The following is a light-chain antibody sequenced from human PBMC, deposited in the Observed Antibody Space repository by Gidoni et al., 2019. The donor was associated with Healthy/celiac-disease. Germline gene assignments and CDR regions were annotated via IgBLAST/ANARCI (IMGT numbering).Light chain of an antibody. Sequence: EMVLPQSPATLSLSPWERATLSCRASQSVSSSYLAWYQQKPGQAPRLLIYCASSIDTGIPDRFRGSGSGTDFTLTISRLEPEDFAVYYFQQYGSSSTWTFGQGTKVEIK. CDR1: QSVSSSY. CDR2: CAS. CDR3: QQYGSSSTWT. J-gene: IGKJ1*01. V-gene: IGKV3-20*01.